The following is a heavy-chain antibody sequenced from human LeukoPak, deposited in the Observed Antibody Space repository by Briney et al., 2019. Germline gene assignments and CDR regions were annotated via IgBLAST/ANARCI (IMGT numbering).Heavy chain of an antibody. CDR3: AREGFDY. CDR2: MNPNSGNT. Sequence: ASVKVSCKGSGYTFTNYDINWVRQATGQGLEWMGYMNPNSGNTGYAQKFQGRVTITKNTSISTAYMELSSLRSEDTAVYYCAREGFDYWGQGTLVTVSS. V-gene: IGHV1-8*03. J-gene: IGHJ4*02. CDR1: GYTFTNYD.